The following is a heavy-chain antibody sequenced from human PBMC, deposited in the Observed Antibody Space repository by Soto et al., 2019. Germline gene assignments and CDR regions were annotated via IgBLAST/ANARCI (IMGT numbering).Heavy chain of an antibody. D-gene: IGHD1-7*01. CDR1: GDSVSSNSAA. J-gene: IGHJ6*03. CDR3: AGTSSLQWYYMDV. CDR2: TYYRNRWYN. Sequence: QVQLQQSGPGLVRPSQTLSLTCVISGDSVSSNSAAWNWIRQSPSRGLEWLGRTYYRNRWYNDFAVSVSSRITVNADTSNIQFSLHLNSVTPDDTAVYYCAGTSSLQWYYMDVWDKGTTVTVSS. V-gene: IGHV6-1*01.